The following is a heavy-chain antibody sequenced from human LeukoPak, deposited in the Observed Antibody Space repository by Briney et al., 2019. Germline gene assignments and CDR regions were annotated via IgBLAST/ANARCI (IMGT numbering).Heavy chain of an antibody. CDR2: ISSSSSTI. CDR3: ARDWCSGGSCYHLYFDY. CDR1: GFTFSSYS. V-gene: IGHV3-48*04. Sequence: GGSLRLSCAASGFTFSSYSMNWVRQAPGKGLEWVSYISSSSSTIYYADSVKGRFTISRDNAKNSLYLQMNSLRAEDTAVYYCARDWCSGGSCYHLYFDYWGQGTLVTVSS. J-gene: IGHJ4*02. D-gene: IGHD2-15*01.